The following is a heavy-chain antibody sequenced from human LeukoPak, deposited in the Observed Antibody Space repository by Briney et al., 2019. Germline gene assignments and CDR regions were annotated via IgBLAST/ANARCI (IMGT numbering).Heavy chain of an antibody. CDR1: GGSISSGSYY. CDR2: IYTSGST. J-gene: IGHJ6*02. V-gene: IGHV4-61*02. D-gene: IGHD1-14*01. CDR3: ASDPHHASRMDV. Sequence: SETLSLTCTVSGGSISSGSYYWSWIRQPAGKGLEWIGRIYTSGSTNYNPSLKSRVTISVDTSKNQFSLKLSSVTAADTAVYYCASDPHHASRMDVWGQGTTVTVSS.